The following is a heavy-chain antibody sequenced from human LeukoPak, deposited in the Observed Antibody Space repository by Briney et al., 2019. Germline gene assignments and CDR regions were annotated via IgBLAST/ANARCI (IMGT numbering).Heavy chain of an antibody. Sequence: ASVKVSCKASGYTFTSYDINWVRKATGQGLGWMGWMNPNSGNTGYAQKFQGRVTMTRNTSISTAYMELSSLRSVDTAVYYCARGFPLGYCSGGSCYVFDYYYMDVWGKGTTVTVSS. J-gene: IGHJ6*03. V-gene: IGHV1-8*01. CDR1: GYTFTSYD. CDR3: ARGFPLGYCSGGSCYVFDYYYMDV. D-gene: IGHD2-15*01. CDR2: MNPNSGNT.